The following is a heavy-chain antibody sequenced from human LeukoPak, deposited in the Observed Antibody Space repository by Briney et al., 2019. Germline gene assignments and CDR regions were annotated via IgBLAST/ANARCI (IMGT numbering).Heavy chain of an antibody. Sequence: SETLSLTCTVSGGSISSYYWSWIRQPPGKGLEWIGYIYYSGSTNYNPSLKSRVTISVDTSKNQFSLKLSSVTAADTAVYYCARGSPYYDFWSGYYTTYYYYYMDVWGKGTTVTVSS. D-gene: IGHD3-3*01. V-gene: IGHV4-59*12. J-gene: IGHJ6*03. CDR1: GGSISSYY. CDR2: IYYSGST. CDR3: ARGSPYYDFWSGYYTTYYYYYMDV.